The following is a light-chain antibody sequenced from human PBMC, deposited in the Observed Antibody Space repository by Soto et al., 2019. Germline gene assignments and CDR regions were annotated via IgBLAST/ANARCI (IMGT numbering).Light chain of an antibody. CDR1: SGSIASNY. CDR2: EDN. CDR3: QSFDSTSQV. V-gene: IGLV6-57*04. Sequence: NFLLTQPHSVSESQGQTVTISCTSSSGSIASNYVQWYQQRPGSAPTTVIFEDNQRPSGVPDRFSGSVDSSSNSASLTISGLKTEDEADYYCQSFDSTSQVFGGGTKVTVL. J-gene: IGLJ2*01.